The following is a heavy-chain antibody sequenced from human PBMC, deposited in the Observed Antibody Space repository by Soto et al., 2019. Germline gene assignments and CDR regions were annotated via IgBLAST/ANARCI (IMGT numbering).Heavy chain of an antibody. J-gene: IGHJ6*02. CDR3: ARGNWNVAYYGMDV. V-gene: IGHV4-59*12. CDR1: GGSISSYY. Sequence: SETLSLTCTVSGGSISSYYWSWIRQPPGRGLEWIGYIYYSGSTNYNPSLKSRVTISVDTSKNQFSLKLSSVTAADTAVYYCARGNWNVAYYGMDVWGQGTTVTVSS. D-gene: IGHD1-1*01. CDR2: IYYSGST.